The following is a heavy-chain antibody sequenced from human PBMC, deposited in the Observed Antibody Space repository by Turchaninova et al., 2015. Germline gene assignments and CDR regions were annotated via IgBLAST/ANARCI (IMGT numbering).Heavy chain of an antibody. J-gene: IGHJ5*02. CDR1: GYTFTSYG. CDR3: ARGNWNLNWFDP. D-gene: IGHD1-20*01. V-gene: IGHV1-18*01. Sequence: QVQLVQSGAEVKKPGASVKVSCKASGYTFTSYGISWVRQAPGQGLEWMGWISAYNGNTNYAQKLQGNVTMTTETSTSTAYKELRSRGSDDTAVYYCARGNWNLNWFDPWGQGTLVTVSS. CDR2: ISAYNGNT.